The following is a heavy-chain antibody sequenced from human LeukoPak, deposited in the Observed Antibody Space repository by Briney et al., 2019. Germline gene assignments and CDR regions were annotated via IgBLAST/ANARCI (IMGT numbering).Heavy chain of an antibody. J-gene: IGHJ5*02. V-gene: IGHV6-1*01. CDR3: ARHPWYYDFWSGYYNWFDP. D-gene: IGHD3-3*01. CDR1: GDSVSSNSAA. Sequence: SQTLPLTCAISGDSVSSNSAAWNWIRQSPSRGLEWLGRTYYRSKWYNDYAVSVKSRITINPDTSKNQFSLQLNSVTPEDTAVYYCARHPWYYDFWSGYYNWFDPWGQGTLVTVSS. CDR2: TYYRSKWYN.